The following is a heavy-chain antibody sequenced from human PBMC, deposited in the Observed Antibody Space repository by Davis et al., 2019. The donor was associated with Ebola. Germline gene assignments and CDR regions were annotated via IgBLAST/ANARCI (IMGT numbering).Heavy chain of an antibody. Sequence: GGSLRLSCAASGFTFSSYSMNWVRQAPGKGLEWVSSISSSSSYIYYADSVKGRFTISRDNAKNSLYLQMNSLRAEDTAVYYCARALISSLGGMDVWGQGTTVTVSS. CDR3: ARALISSLGGMDV. CDR2: ISSSSSYI. V-gene: IGHV3-21*01. J-gene: IGHJ6*02. CDR1: GFTFSSYS. D-gene: IGHD6-19*01.